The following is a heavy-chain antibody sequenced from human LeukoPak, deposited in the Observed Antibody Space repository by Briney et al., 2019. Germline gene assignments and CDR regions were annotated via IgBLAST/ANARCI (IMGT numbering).Heavy chain of an antibody. D-gene: IGHD6-19*01. CDR1: GFAFSFFA. Sequence: GGSLRLSCTASGFAFSFFAMSWLRQPPGKGLELVSTINANSGATSYAASVRGRFTISRDNSKNKLYLQLNSLRAEDTAVYYCAKPISGGLAVTADWFDPWGQGTLVVVSS. CDR2: INANSGAT. J-gene: IGHJ5*01. V-gene: IGHV3-23*01. CDR3: AKPISGGLAVTADWFDP.